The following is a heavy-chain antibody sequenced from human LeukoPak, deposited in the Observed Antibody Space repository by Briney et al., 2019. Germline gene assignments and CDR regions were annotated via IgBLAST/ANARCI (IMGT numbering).Heavy chain of an antibody. J-gene: IGHJ4*02. CDR1: GYTFTSYG. D-gene: IGHD6-13*01. CDR3: ARIGSAAGIDFDY. Sequence: ASVKVSCKASGYTFTSYGISWVRQAPGQGLEWMGIINPSGGSTSYAQKFQGRVTMTRDMSTSTVYMELSSLRSEDTAVYYCARIGSAAGIDFDYWGQGTLVTVSS. V-gene: IGHV1-46*01. CDR2: INPSGGST.